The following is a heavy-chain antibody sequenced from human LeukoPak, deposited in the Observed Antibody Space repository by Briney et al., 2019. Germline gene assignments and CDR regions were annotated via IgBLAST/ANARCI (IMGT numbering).Heavy chain of an antibody. J-gene: IGHJ3*02. CDR3: AGLVLYYGQNAFDI. Sequence: PGGSLRLSCAASGFTFSSYEMNWVRQAPGKGLEWVSYISSSGSTIYYADSVKGRFTISRDNAKNSLYLQMNSLRAEDTAVYYCAGLVLYYGQNAFDIWGQGTMVTVSS. V-gene: IGHV3-48*03. CDR2: ISSSGSTI. CDR1: GFTFSSYE. D-gene: IGHD3-10*01.